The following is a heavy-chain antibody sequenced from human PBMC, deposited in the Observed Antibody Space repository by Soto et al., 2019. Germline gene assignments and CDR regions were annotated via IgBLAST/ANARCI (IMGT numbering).Heavy chain of an antibody. J-gene: IGHJ6*02. CDR1: GGTFSSYA. Sequence: SVKVSCKASGGTFSSYAISWVRQDPGQGLEWMGGIIPIFGTSNYAQKFQGRVTITADKSTSTAYMDLSSLRSEDTAVYYCAGGCLSSGPGYYYGMDVLGQGTTVTVSS. CDR2: IIPIFGTS. V-gene: IGHV1-69*06. CDR3: AGGCLSSGPGYYYGMDV. D-gene: IGHD3-10*01.